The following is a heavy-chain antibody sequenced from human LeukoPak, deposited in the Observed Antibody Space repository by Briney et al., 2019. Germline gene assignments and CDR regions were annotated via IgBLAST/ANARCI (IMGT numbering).Heavy chain of an antibody. D-gene: IGHD3-10*01. Sequence: PSETLSLTCSVSGGSISSYYWSWIRQPAGKGLEWIGRIYTSGSTNYNPSLKSRVTMSVDTSKNQFSLKLSSVTAADTAVYYCAREPKTMVRGVIPFDYWGQGTLVTVSS. CDR1: GGSISSYY. CDR3: AREPKTMVRGVIPFDY. V-gene: IGHV4-4*07. J-gene: IGHJ4*02. CDR2: IYTSGST.